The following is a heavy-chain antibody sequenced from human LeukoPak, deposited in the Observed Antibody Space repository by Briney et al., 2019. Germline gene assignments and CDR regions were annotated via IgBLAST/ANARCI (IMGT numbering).Heavy chain of an antibody. D-gene: IGHD1-26*01. CDR3: AREWPLHQWDSDY. V-gene: IGHV4-30-2*01. Sequence: SETLSLTCTVSGGSISSGGYYWSWIRQPPGKGLEWIGYIYHSGSTYYNPSLKSRVTISVDRSKNQFSLKLSSVTAADTAVYYCAREWPLHQWDSDYWGQGTLVTVSS. J-gene: IGHJ4*02. CDR2: IYHSGST. CDR1: GGSISSGGYY.